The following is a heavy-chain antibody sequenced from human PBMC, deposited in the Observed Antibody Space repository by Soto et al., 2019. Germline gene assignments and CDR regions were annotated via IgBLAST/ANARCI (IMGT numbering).Heavy chain of an antibody. CDR3: AKEISTVTTEMATDPDYYYGMDV. J-gene: IGHJ6*02. Sequence: GGSLRLSCAASGFTFSSYGMHWVRQAPGKGLEWVAVISYDGSNKYYADSVKGRFTISRDNSKNTLYLQMNSLRAEDTAVYYCAKEISTVTTEMATDPDYYYGMDVWGQGTTVTVSS. V-gene: IGHV3-30*18. CDR1: GFTFSSYG. D-gene: IGHD4-17*01. CDR2: ISYDGSNK.